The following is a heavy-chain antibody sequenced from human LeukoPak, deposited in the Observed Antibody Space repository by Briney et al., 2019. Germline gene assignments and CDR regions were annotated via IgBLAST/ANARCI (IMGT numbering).Heavy chain of an antibody. D-gene: IGHD2-21*02. J-gene: IGHJ4*02. V-gene: IGHV1-8*01. CDR3: ARNGDDSYFDY. CDR1: GYTFTSYD. CDR2: MNPNSGNT. Sequence: ASVKVSCKASGYTFTSYDINWVRQATGQGLEWMGWMNPNSGNTGYAPKFQGRVTMTRDTSTSTVYMELSSLRSEDTAVYYCARNGDDSYFDYWGQGTLVTVSS.